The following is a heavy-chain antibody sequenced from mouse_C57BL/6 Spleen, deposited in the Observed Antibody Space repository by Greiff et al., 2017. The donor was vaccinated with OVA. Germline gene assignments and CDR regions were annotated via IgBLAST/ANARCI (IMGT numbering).Heavy chain of an antibody. J-gene: IGHJ2*01. CDR1: GFTFSSYT. V-gene: IGHV5-9*01. Sequence: EVKVVESGGGLVKPGGSLKLSCAASGFTFSSYTMSWVRQTPEKRLEWVATISGGGGNTYYPDSVKGRFTISRDNAKNTLYLQMSSLRSEDTALYYCARQSREVYFDYWGQGTTLTVSS. CDR2: ISGGGGNT. CDR3: ARQSREVYFDY.